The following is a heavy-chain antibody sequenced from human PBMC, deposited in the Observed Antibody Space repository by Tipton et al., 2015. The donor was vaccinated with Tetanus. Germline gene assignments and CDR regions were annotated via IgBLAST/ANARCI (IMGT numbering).Heavy chain of an antibody. CDR3: ARHFGEMLYAPFRFDP. V-gene: IGHV5-51*01. D-gene: IGHD3-3*01. J-gene: IGHJ5*02. Sequence: QLVQSGAELKKPGESLKISCKGSGYRFTSQWIGWVRQMPGEGLEWMGIIYPGDSDTRISPSFDGQVTMSVDRSTATAYLQWGSLKASDTAIYYCARHFGEMLYAPFRFDPWGQGTLVTVSS. CDR1: GYRFTSQW. CDR2: IYPGDSDT.